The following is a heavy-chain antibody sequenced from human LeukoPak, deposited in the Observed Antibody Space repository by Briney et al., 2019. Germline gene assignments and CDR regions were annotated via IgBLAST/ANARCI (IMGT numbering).Heavy chain of an antibody. CDR2: IYAGGST. D-gene: IGHD3-10*01. CDR3: ARTLNYYGSGSYNY. J-gene: IGHJ4*02. CDR1: GFTVSSNY. Sequence: GGSLRLSCAASGFTVSSNYMSWVRQAPGKGLEWVSLIYAGGSTYYADAVKGRFTISRHNSKNTLHLQMNSLRVEDTAVYYCARTLNYYGSGSYNYWGQGTLVTVSS. V-gene: IGHV3-53*04.